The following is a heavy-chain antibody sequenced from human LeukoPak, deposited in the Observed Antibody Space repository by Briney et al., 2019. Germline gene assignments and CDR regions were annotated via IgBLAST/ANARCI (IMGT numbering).Heavy chain of an antibody. D-gene: IGHD5-24*01. Sequence: PSETLSLTCTVSGGSISSYYWNWIRQPPGKGLEWIGYIYYSGSTNYDPSLKSRVTISVDTSKNQFSLKLSSVTAADTAVYYCAGRLWRRDGYNLSAFDIWGQGTMVTVSS. CDR3: AGRLWRRDGYNLSAFDI. V-gene: IGHV4-59*01. CDR1: GGSISSYY. J-gene: IGHJ3*02. CDR2: IYYSGST.